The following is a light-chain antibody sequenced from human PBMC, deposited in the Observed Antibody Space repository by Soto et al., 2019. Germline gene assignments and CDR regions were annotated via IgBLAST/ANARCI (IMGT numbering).Light chain of an antibody. J-gene: IGLJ2*01. V-gene: IGLV1-44*01. CDR1: SSNIGSNT. CDR2: INN. Sequence: QSVLTQPPSASGTPGQRVTISCSGRSSNIGSNTVDWYQQLPGTAPKLLIYINNQRPSGVPDRFSGSKSGTSASLVISGLQSADEADYYCASWDDSLQGFVFGGGTKLTVL. CDR3: ASWDDSLQGFV.